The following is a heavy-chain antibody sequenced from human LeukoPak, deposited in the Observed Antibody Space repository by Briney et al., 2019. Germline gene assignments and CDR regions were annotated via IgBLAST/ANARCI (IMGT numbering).Heavy chain of an antibody. CDR2: IRSKAYGGTT. V-gene: IGHV3-49*04. CDR3: ARVEPLPSSGIEVAADY. CDR1: GFTFGDYA. Sequence: GGSLRLPCAASGFTFGDYAMAWVRQAPGKGLEWVGSIRSKAYGGTTQYAASVKGRFTISRDDSTSIAYVQMNSLKSEDTAVYHCARVEPLPSSGIEVAADYWGQGTLVTVSS. D-gene: IGHD6-19*01. J-gene: IGHJ4*02.